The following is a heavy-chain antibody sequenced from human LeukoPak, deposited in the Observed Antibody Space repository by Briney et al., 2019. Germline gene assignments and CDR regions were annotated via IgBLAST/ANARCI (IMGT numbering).Heavy chain of an antibody. J-gene: IGHJ3*01. CDR2: ISSSGSTI. D-gene: IGHD3-22*01. V-gene: IGHV3-48*03. CDR1: GFTFDDYG. Sequence: GGSLRLSCAASGFTFDDYGMSWVRQAPGKGLEWVSYISSSGSTIYYADSVKGRFTISRDNAKNSLYLQMNSLRAEDTAVYYCARSLSYFYDSSGYPWGQGTMVTVSS. CDR3: ARSLSYFYDSSGYP.